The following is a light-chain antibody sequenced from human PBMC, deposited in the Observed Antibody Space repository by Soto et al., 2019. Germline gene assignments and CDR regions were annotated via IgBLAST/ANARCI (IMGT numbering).Light chain of an antibody. Sequence: EIVLTQSPATLSLSPGERATLSCRASQSVSSYLAWYQQKPGQAPRLLIYDASNRATGIPARFSGSGSGTEFTLTICSLEPEDFAVYYCQQRSNWPPWTFGQGTKVDIK. V-gene: IGKV3-11*01. J-gene: IGKJ1*01. CDR1: QSVSSY. CDR3: QQRSNWPPWT. CDR2: DAS.